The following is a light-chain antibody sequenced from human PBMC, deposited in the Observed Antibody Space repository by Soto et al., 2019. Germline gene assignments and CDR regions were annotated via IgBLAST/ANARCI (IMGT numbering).Light chain of an antibody. CDR2: DNS. V-gene: IGLV1-40*01. J-gene: IGLJ3*02. CDR3: QSYDRSLSGGV. Sequence: QSVLTQPPSVSGAPGQRVTISCTGSGSNIGADYAVHWYQQLPGTVPKLLIYDNSNRPSGVPDRFSGSKSGTSASLAITGLQAADDADYYCQSYDRSLSGGVFGGGTKVTVL. CDR1: GSNIGADYA.